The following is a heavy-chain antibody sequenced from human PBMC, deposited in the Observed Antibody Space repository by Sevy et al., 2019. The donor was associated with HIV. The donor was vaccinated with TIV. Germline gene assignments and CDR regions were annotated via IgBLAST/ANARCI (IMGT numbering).Heavy chain of an antibody. CDR1: GFTFNNFW. J-gene: IGHJ4*01. Sequence: GGSLRLSCVASGFTFNNFWMAWVRQAPGKGLEWFAKIKPDGSESNHVGSVKGRFTISRDNAKNSLYLQMNSLTAEDTAVYYCARDVGGGYFDYWGQGTLVTVSS. D-gene: IGHD3-16*01. CDR3: ARDVGGGYFDY. V-gene: IGHV3-7*03. CDR2: IKPDGSES.